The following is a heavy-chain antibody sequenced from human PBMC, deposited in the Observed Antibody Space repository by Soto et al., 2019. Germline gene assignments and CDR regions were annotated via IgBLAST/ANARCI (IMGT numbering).Heavy chain of an antibody. Sequence: QVQLVQSGAEVKKPGSSVKVSCKASGGTFGSYAISGWRRAPGQGLEWMGGIIPIPGTANYAQKFQGRVTIAADESTSTAYMELSSLRSEDTAVYYCARSQGSSTSLEIYYYYYYGMDVWGQGTTVTVSS. CDR3: ARSQGSSTSLEIYYYYYYGMDV. CDR2: IIPIPGTA. V-gene: IGHV1-69*01. CDR1: GGTFGSYA. D-gene: IGHD2-2*01. J-gene: IGHJ6*02.